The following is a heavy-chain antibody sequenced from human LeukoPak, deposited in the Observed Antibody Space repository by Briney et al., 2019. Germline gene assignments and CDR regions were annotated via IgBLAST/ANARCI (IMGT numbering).Heavy chain of an antibody. Sequence: GGSLRLSCAASGLTFSSYAMSWVRQAPGKGLEWVANIKQDGSEKYYVDSVKGRFTISRDNAKNSLYLQMNSLRAEDTAVYYCARASSGWGAPLNFDYWGQGTLVTVSS. CDR2: IKQDGSEK. CDR1: GLTFSSYA. J-gene: IGHJ4*02. D-gene: IGHD6-19*01. V-gene: IGHV3-7*01. CDR3: ARASSGWGAPLNFDY.